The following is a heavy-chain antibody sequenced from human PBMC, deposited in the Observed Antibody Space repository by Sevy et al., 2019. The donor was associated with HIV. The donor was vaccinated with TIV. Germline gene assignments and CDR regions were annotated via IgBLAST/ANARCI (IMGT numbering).Heavy chain of an antibody. CDR3: ARDPLITIFGVAPYYYYYGMDV. Sequence: ASVKVSCKASGYTFTSYAMHWARQAPGQRLEWMGWINAGNGNTKYSQKFQGRVTITRDTSASTAYMELSSLRSEDTAVYYCARDPLITIFGVAPYYYYYGMDVWGQGTTVTVSS. V-gene: IGHV1-3*01. D-gene: IGHD3-3*01. J-gene: IGHJ6*02. CDR1: GYTFTSYA. CDR2: INAGNGNT.